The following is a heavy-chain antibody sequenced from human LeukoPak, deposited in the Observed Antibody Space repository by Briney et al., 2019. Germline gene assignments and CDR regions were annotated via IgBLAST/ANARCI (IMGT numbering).Heavy chain of an antibody. J-gene: IGHJ4*02. V-gene: IGHV1-2*02. D-gene: IGHD2-8*02. CDR2: INPNSGGT. Sequence: ASVKVSCKASGYTFTSYGISWVRQAPGQGLEWMGWINPNSGGTNYAQKFQGRVTMTRDTSISTAYMELSRLRSDDTAVYYCARDLDSWYGDYWGQGTLVTVSS. CDR1: GYTFTSYG. CDR3: ARDLDSWYGDY.